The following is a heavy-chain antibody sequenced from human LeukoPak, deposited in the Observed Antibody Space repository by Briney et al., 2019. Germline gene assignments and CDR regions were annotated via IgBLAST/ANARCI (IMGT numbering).Heavy chain of an antibody. CDR3: ARDRDGEQLSY. V-gene: IGHV4-61*01. Sequence: SETLSPTCTVSGGSVSSGSYYWSWIRQPPGKGLEWIGYIYYSGSTNYNPSLKSRVTISVDTSKNQFSLKLSSVTAADTAVYYCARDRDGEQLSYWGQGTLVTVSS. D-gene: IGHD3-10*01. CDR2: IYYSGST. CDR1: GGSVSSGSYY. J-gene: IGHJ4*02.